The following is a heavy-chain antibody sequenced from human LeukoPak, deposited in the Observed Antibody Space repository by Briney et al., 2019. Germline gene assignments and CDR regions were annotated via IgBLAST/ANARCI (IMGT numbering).Heavy chain of an antibody. J-gene: IGHJ6*03. V-gene: IGHV4-59*01. Sequence: PSETLSLTCTVSGGSTTNYYWTWIRQPPGKGLEWIGYIHYSGSTNYNPSLKSRVTISVDTSKNQFSLKLSSVTAADTAVYYCARASVTYYYYYYMDVWGKGTTVTVSS. CDR3: ARASVTYYYYYYMDV. D-gene: IGHD4-11*01. CDR2: IHYSGST. CDR1: GGSTTNYY.